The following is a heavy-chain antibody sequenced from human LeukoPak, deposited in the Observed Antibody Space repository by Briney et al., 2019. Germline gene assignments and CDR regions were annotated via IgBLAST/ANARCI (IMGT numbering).Heavy chain of an antibody. CDR2: IYYSGST. Sequence: SETLSLTCTVSGGSISSYYWSWIRQPPGKGLEWIGYIYYSGSTNYNPSLKSRVTISVDTSKNQFSLKLSSVTAADTAVYYCARARLLWFGEPYYFDYWGQGTLVTVSS. J-gene: IGHJ4*02. V-gene: IGHV4-59*01. CDR3: ARARLLWFGEPYYFDY. D-gene: IGHD3-10*01. CDR1: GGSISSYY.